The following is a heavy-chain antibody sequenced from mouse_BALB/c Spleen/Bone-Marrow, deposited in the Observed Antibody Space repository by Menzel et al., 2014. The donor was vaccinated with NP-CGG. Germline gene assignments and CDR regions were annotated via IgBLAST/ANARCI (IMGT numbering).Heavy chain of an antibody. CDR2: INSDGGST. CDR3: ARHGDYYGSSLFAY. CDR1: EYEFPSHD. D-gene: IGHD1-1*01. V-gene: IGHV5-2*01. J-gene: IGHJ3*01. Sequence: EVKLVESGGGLVQPGESLKLSCESNEYEFPSHDMSWVRKTPEKRLELVAAINSDGGSTYYPDTMERGFIISRDNSKKTLYLQMSSLRSEDTAFYYCARHGDYYGSSLFAYWGQGTLVTVSA.